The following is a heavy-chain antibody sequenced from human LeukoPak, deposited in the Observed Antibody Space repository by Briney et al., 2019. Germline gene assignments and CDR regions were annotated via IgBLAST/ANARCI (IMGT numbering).Heavy chain of an antibody. J-gene: IGHJ4*02. D-gene: IGHD6-13*01. CDR1: GYTFTTYG. V-gene: IGHV1-18*01. Sequence: ASVKVSCKASGYTFTTYGISWVRQAPGQGLEWMGWISTYNGDTNSAQKLQGRVTMTTDTSTSTAYMELRSLRSDDTAVFYCARGKAAGDYWGPGTLVTVSS. CDR2: ISTYNGDT. CDR3: ARGKAAGDY.